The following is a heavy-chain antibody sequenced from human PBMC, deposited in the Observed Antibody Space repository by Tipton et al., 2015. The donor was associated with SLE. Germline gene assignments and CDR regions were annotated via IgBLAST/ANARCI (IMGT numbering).Heavy chain of an antibody. CDR2: ISSSSSTI. CDR1: GFTFSSYS. V-gene: IGHV3-48*02. D-gene: IGHD2-15*01. CDR3: ARARCSGGSCYPNWFDP. Sequence: SLRLSCAASGFTFSSYSMNWVRQAPGKGLEWVSYISSSSSTIYYADSVKGRFTISRDNAKNSLYLQMNSLRDEDTAVYYCARARCSGGSCYPNWFDPWGQGTLVTVSS. J-gene: IGHJ5*02.